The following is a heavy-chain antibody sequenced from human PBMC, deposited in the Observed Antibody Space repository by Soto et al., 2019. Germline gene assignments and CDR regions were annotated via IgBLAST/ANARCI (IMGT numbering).Heavy chain of an antibody. Sequence: SETLSLTCTVSGGSISSSSYYWDWIRQPPGKGLEWIGSLYYSGSTYYNPSLKSRVTISVDTSKNQFSLKLSSVIAADTAVYYCARQVGAVQGGWFDPWGQGTLVTVSS. CDR1: GGSISSSSYY. V-gene: IGHV4-39*01. CDR2: LYYSGST. CDR3: ARQVGAVQGGWFDP. D-gene: IGHD1-1*01. J-gene: IGHJ5*02.